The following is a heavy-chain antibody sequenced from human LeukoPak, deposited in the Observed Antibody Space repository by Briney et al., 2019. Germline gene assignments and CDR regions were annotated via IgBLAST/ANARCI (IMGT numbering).Heavy chain of an antibody. Sequence: ASVKVSCKASGYSFTSYGISWVRQAPGQGLEWMGWISDYNGNTNYAQKFQGRVTMTTDTMTTDTSTSTAYMELRSLRSDDTAVYYCARVPRVVGAPDLFDPWGQGTPVTVSS. D-gene: IGHD1-26*01. CDR2: ISDYNGNT. CDR1: GYSFTSYG. CDR3: ARVPRVVGAPDLFDP. J-gene: IGHJ5*02. V-gene: IGHV1-18*01.